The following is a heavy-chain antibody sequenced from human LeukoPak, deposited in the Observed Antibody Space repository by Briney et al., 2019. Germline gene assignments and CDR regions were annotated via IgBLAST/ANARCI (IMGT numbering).Heavy chain of an antibody. CDR1: GFTFSSYS. CDR3: ARLSDYGSGSGELSDFDY. V-gene: IGHV3-21*04. D-gene: IGHD3-10*01. Sequence: PGGSLRLSCAASGFTFSSYSMNWVRQAPGKGLEWVSSISSSSSYIYYADSVKGRFTISRDNAKNSLYLQMNSLRAEDTAMYYCARLSDYGSGSGELSDFDYWGQGTLVTVSS. CDR2: ISSSSSYI. J-gene: IGHJ4*02.